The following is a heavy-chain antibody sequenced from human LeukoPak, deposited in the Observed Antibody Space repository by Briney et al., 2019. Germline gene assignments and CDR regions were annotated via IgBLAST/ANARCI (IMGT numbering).Heavy chain of an antibody. CDR2: INPSGGST. CDR3: ARDRIVGATPFDY. CDR1: GYTFTSYY. Sequence: ASVKVSCKASGYTFTSYYMHWVRHAPGQGLEWMGIINPSGGSTSYAQKFQGRVTMTRDMSTSTVYMELSSLRSEDTAVYYCARDRIVGATPFDYWGQGTLVTVSS. V-gene: IGHV1-46*01. D-gene: IGHD1-26*01. J-gene: IGHJ4*02.